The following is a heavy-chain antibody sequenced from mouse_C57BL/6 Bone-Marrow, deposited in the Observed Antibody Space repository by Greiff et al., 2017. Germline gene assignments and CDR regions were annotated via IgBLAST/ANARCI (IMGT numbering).Heavy chain of an antibody. J-gene: IGHJ4*01. CDR3: ARSGGNCYYAMDY. CDR2: IYPRSGNT. D-gene: IGHD2-1*01. Sequence: QVQLQQSGAELARPGASVKLSCKASGYTFTSYGISWVKQRTGQGLEWIGEIYPRSGNTYYNDKFKGKATLTADKSSSTAYMELRSLTSEDSAVYFCARSGGNCYYAMDYWGQGTSVTVSS. CDR1: GYTFTSYG. V-gene: IGHV1-81*01.